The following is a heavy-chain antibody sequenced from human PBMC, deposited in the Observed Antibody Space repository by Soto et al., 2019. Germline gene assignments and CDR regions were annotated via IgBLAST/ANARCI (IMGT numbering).Heavy chain of an antibody. Sequence: QVQLQQWGAGLLKPSETLSLTCAVYGGSFSGYYWSWIRQPPGKGLEWIGEINHSGSTNYNPSLKSRVTIPVDTSKNQFSLKLSSVTAADTAVYYCARRGGMATITSFGYWGQGTLVTVSS. D-gene: IGHD5-12*01. CDR3: ARRGGMATITSFGY. V-gene: IGHV4-34*01. J-gene: IGHJ4*02. CDR2: INHSGST. CDR1: GGSFSGYY.